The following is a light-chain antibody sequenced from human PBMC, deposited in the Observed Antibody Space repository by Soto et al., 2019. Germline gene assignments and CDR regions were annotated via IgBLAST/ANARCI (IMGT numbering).Light chain of an antibody. J-gene: IGKJ2*01. V-gene: IGKV1D-16*01. CDR1: QGISRW. Sequence: DIQMTQSPSSVSASVGDRVTITCRASQGISRWIAWYQQKPGKAPNLLIYAASSLQSGVPSRFSGSGSGTDFTLSISSLQPEDFATYYCQQYNSYPYTFGQGTKLEIK. CDR3: QQYNSYPYT. CDR2: AAS.